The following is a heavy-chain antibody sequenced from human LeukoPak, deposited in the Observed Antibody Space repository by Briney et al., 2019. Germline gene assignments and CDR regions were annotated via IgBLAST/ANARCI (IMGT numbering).Heavy chain of an antibody. CDR3: ARVPRRGYEVNWFDP. D-gene: IGHD5-12*01. V-gene: IGHV1-2*02. CDR2: INPNSGGT. J-gene: IGHJ5*02. Sequence: ASVKVSCKASRHTFIGYYMHWVRQAPGQGHEWMGWINPNSGGTNYAQKFQGRVTMTRDTSISTAYTELSRLRSDDTAVYYCARVPRRGYEVNWFDPWGQGTLVTVSS. CDR1: RHTFIGYY.